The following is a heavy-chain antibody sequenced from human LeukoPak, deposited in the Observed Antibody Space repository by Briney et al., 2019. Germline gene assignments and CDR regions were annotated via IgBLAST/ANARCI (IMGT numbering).Heavy chain of an antibody. CDR2: INHSGST. Sequence: GSLRLSCAASGFTFSSYAMNWIRQPPGKGLEWIGEINHSGSTNYNPSLKSRVTISVDTSKNQFSLKLSSVTAADTAVYYCARGRGNSDYWGQGTLVTVSS. CDR1: GFTFSSYA. CDR3: ARGRGNSDY. D-gene: IGHD4-23*01. J-gene: IGHJ4*02. V-gene: IGHV4-34*01.